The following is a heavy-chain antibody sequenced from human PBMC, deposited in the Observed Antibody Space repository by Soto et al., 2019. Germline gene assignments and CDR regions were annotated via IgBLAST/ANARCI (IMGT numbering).Heavy chain of an antibody. CDR1: GGSISSSSYY. D-gene: IGHD3-10*01. CDR2: IYYSGST. Sequence: SETLSLTCTVSGGSISSSSYYWGWIRQPPGKGLEWIGSIYYSGSTYYNPSLKSRVTISVDTSKNQFSLKLSSVTAADTAVYYCARSHYGSGSYFSTVNWFDPWGQGTLVTVSS. J-gene: IGHJ5*02. CDR3: ARSHYGSGSYFSTVNWFDP. V-gene: IGHV4-39*01.